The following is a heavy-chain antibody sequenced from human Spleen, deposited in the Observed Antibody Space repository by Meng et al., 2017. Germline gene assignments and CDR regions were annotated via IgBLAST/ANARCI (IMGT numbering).Heavy chain of an antibody. J-gene: IGHJ3*01. CDR1: GFTFSSYA. D-gene: IGHD1-26*01. V-gene: IGHV3-21*01. CDR3: ARAYSGTYYAHAFDV. CDR2: ISSASDYI. Sequence: GSLKISCEASGFTFSSYAMNWVRQAPGKGLEWLSSISSASDYIYYADSVKGRFTVSRDNARNSVFLQVNSLRADDTAVYYCARAYSGTYYAHAFDVWGQGTLVTVSS.